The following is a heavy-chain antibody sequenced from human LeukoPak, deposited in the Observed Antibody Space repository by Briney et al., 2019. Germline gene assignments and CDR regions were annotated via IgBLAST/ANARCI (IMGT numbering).Heavy chain of an antibody. Sequence: GASVKVSCKTSGYTFIGHYIHWVRQAPGQGLEWMGWINPKNGGANYAPRFRGRVTMTRDRSTSTVYMELTRLTSDDTAVYYCARASFWESPVNWIDPWGQGTLVTVSS. D-gene: IGHD3-3*01. J-gene: IGHJ5*02. CDR1: GYTFIGHY. V-gene: IGHV1-2*07. CDR3: ARASFWESPVNWIDP. CDR2: INPKNGGA.